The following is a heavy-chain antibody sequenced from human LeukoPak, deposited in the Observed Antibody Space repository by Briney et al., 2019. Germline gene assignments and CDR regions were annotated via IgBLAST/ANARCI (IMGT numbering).Heavy chain of an antibody. D-gene: IGHD1-20*01. CDR2: INPNSGGT. CDR3: AKANGITGMTIDS. V-gene: IGHV1-2*02. Sequence: ASVKVSCKASGYTFTAYYLHWVRQAPGQGLECMGWINPNSGGTNYAQKFQGRVTMTRDTSISTAYMELSRLRSDDTAVYYCAKANGITGMTIDSWGQGTLVTVSS. CDR1: GYTFTAYY. J-gene: IGHJ4*02.